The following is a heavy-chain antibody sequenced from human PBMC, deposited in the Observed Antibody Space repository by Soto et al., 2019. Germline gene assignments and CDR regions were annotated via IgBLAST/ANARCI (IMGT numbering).Heavy chain of an antibody. CDR1: GGSISSGGYY. V-gene: IGHV4-31*03. CDR2: IYYSGST. Sequence: PSETLSLTCTVSGGSISSGGYYWSWIRQHPGKGLEWIGYIYYSGSTYYNPSLKSRVTISVDTSKNQFSLKLSSVTAADTAVYYCARVGTAMVTYDYWGQGTLVTVSS. D-gene: IGHD5-18*01. J-gene: IGHJ4*02. CDR3: ARVGTAMVTYDY.